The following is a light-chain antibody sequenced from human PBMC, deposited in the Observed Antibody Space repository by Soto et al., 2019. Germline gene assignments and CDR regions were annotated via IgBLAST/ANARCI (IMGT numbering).Light chain of an antibody. J-gene: IGKJ1*01. V-gene: IGKV3-20*01. Sequence: EIVLTQSPGTLSLSPGETATLSCRASQSVTSSSLAWYQQKPGQAPRLLIYGASGRATGIPDRFSGSGSGTDFTLTISRLEPEDFAVYFCHQYSSSPWTFGQGTKVEVK. CDR2: GAS. CDR1: QSVTSSS. CDR3: HQYSSSPWT.